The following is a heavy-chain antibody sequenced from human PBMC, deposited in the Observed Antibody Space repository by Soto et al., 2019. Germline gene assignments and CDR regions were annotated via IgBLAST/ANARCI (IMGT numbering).Heavy chain of an antibody. J-gene: IGHJ4*02. Sequence: GGSLRLSCAASGFTFSSYAMSWVRQAPGKGLEWVSAISGSGGSTYYADSVKGRFTISRDNSKNTLYLQMNSLRAEDTAVYYCAKGNTVTTLTPRSHFDYWGQGTLVTVSS. CDR3: AKGNTVTTLTPRSHFDY. V-gene: IGHV3-23*01. CDR2: ISGSGGST. D-gene: IGHD4-17*01. CDR1: GFTFSSYA.